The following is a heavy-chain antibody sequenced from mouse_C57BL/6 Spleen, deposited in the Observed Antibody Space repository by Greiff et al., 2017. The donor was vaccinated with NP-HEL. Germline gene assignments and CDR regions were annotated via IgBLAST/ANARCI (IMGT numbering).Heavy chain of an antibody. Sequence: QVQLKESGPELVKPGASVKISCKASGYAFSSSWMNWVKQRPGKGLEWIGRIYPGDGDTNYIGKFKGKATLTADKSSSTAYMQLSSLTSEDSAVYFCARVRGYDYDEAMDYWGQGTSVTVSS. J-gene: IGHJ4*01. CDR1: GYAFSSSW. CDR3: ARVRGYDYDEAMDY. V-gene: IGHV1-82*01. CDR2: IYPGDGDT. D-gene: IGHD2-4*01.